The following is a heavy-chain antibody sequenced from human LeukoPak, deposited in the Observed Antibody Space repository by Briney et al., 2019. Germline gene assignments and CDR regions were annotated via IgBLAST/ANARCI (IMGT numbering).Heavy chain of an antibody. Sequence: PSETLSLTCAVYGGSFSGYYWSWIRQPPGKGLEWIGEINHSGSTNYNPSLKSRVTISVDTSKNQFSLKLSSVTAADTAAYYCARDPVDYYDSSGYTYWGQGTLVTVSS. V-gene: IGHV4-34*01. CDR1: GGSFSGYY. J-gene: IGHJ4*02. D-gene: IGHD3-22*01. CDR2: INHSGST. CDR3: ARDPVDYYDSSGYTY.